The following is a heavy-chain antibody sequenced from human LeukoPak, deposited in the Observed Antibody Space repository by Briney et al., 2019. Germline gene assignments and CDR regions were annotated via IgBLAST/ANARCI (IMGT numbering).Heavy chain of an antibody. V-gene: IGHV4-59*11. Sequence: PSETLSLTCTVSGGSISSHYWSWIRQPPGKGLNGMAYLFDSVNTKDNPSLQSRLTLSADTSKNQFSLRLSSVTAADTAVYYCATIKRGSIFGYFDFWGQGIKVTVSS. CDR2: LFDSVNT. CDR1: GGSISSHY. J-gene: IGHJ4*02. CDR3: ATIKRGSIFGYFDF. D-gene: IGHD5-18*01.